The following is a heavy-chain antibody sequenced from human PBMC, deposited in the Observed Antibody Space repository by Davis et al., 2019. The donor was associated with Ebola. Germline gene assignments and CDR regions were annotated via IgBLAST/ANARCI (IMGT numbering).Heavy chain of an antibody. V-gene: IGHV1-18*01. CDR3: AGTVTFYYYYGMDV. D-gene: IGHD4-17*01. CDR2: ISAYNGNT. J-gene: IGHJ6*02. CDR1: GYTFTSYG. Sequence: AASVKVSCKASGYTFTSYGISWVRQAPGQGLEWMGWISAYNGNTNYAQKLQGRVTMTTDTSTSTAYMELSSLRSEDTAVYYCAGTVTFYYYYGMDVWGQGTTVTVSS.